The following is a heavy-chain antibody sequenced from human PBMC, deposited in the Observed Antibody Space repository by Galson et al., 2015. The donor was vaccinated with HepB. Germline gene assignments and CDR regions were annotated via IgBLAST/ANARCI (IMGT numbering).Heavy chain of an antibody. Sequence: CAISGDSVSSDSRAWDWIRQSPSRGLEWLGRTYYRSKWYNDYAVSVKSRIVINPDTSKNQFSLQLNSVTPEDTAVYYCVRGGHFDYWGQGTLVIVSS. J-gene: IGHJ4*02. D-gene: IGHD2-15*01. CDR1: GDSVSSDSRA. CDR2: TYYRSKWYN. V-gene: IGHV6-1*01. CDR3: VRGGHFDY.